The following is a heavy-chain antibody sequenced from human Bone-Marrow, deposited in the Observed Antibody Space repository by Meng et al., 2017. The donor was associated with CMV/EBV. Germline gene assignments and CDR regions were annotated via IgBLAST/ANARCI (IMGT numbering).Heavy chain of an antibody. Sequence: GGSLRLSCKGSGYSFTTYWIGWVRQMPGKGLEWMGIIYPGDSDTRYSPSFQGQVTISADKSLSTAYLQWSGLKASDSGMYYCARSSYCDDTSCDLFGAFDIWGQGSMVTVSS. D-gene: IGHD2-2*01. CDR2: IYPGDSDT. V-gene: IGHV5-51*01. CDR3: ARSSYCDDTSCDLFGAFDI. CDR1: GYSFTTYW. J-gene: IGHJ3*02.